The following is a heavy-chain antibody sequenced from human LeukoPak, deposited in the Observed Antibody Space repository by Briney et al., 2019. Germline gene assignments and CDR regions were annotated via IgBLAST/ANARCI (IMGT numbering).Heavy chain of an antibody. CDR1: GGSFSGYY. D-gene: IGHD6-13*01. Sequence: SETLSLTXAVYGGSFSGYYWSWIRQPPGKGLEWIGEINHSGSTNYNPSLKSRVTISVDTSKNQFTLKLSSVTAADTAVYYCARGRGSSWPFGYWGQGTLVTVSS. CDR3: ARGRGSSWPFGY. J-gene: IGHJ4*02. CDR2: INHSGST. V-gene: IGHV4-34*01.